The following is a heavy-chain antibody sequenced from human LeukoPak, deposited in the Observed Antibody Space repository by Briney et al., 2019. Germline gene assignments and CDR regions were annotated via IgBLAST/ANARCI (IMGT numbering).Heavy chain of an antibody. V-gene: IGHV5-51*01. J-gene: IGHJ6*02. CDR1: GYRFTNYW. D-gene: IGHD1-26*01. CDR3: ARRGGGYSHYYYNGMDV. Sequence: EESLKISCKGSGYRFTNYWIGWVRQMPGKGLEWMGIIYPDDSDTRYRPSFQGQVTISADKSISTAYLQWSSLKASDNAIYYCARRGGGYSHYYYNGMDVWGQGTTVTVSS. CDR2: IYPDDSDT.